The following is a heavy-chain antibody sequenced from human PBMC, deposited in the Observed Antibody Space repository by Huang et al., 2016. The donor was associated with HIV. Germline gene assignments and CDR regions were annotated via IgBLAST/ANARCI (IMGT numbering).Heavy chain of an antibody. CDR1: GGSFSGLY. CDR2: INHSGDT. V-gene: IGHV4-34*01. CDR3: VRGRGTADGFLGYDH. Sequence: QVQLQQWGAGLLKPSETLSLTCAVYGGSFSGLYWSWFRQPPGTGLEWIGEINHSGDTNYKPALKNRLTMSGDTSKKQFSLRLGSVTAADTAMYYCVRGRGTADGFLGYDHWGQGNLVTVSS. D-gene: IGHD3-16*01. J-gene: IGHJ4*02.